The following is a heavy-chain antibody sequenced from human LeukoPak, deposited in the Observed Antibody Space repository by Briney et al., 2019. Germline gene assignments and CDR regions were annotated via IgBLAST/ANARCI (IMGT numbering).Heavy chain of an antibody. CDR2: NYYSGST. J-gene: IGHJ4*02. Sequence: SQTLSLTCTVSDGSISSANYHWSWIRQPPGKALEWIGYNYYSGSTYYNPSLESRVTMSVDTSKNHFSLRLSSVTAADTAVYYCARSNSYDSGGYTFDYWGQGTLVTVSS. CDR1: DGSISSANYH. V-gene: IGHV4-30-4*01. CDR3: ARSNSYDSGGYTFDY. D-gene: IGHD3-22*01.